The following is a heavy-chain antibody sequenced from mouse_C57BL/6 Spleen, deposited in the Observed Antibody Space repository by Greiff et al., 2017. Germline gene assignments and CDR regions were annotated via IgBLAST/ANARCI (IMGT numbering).Heavy chain of an antibody. V-gene: IGHV3-6*01. CDR2: ISYDGSN. CDR3: ATASFYFDY. CDR1: GYSITSGYY. Sequence: EVQLVESGPGLVKPSQSLSLTCSVTGYSITSGYYWNWIRQFPGNKLEWMGYISYDGSNNYNPSLKNRISITRDTSKNQFFLKLNSVTTEDTATYYCATASFYFDYWGQGTTLTVSS. J-gene: IGHJ2*01. D-gene: IGHD6-1*01.